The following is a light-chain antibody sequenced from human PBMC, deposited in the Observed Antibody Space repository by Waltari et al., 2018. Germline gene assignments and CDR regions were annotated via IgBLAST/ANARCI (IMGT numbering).Light chain of an antibody. Sequence: QSVLTQPPSVSGAPREWVTISCSGSSSNIGSNVVNWYQQLPAQAPKLLIYYDDLVRAGGLGRFSGAKSGSTASPATTGLQADDEADYDCAAWDDSRKSQVFGTGTKVTGL. CDR2: YDD. V-gene: IGLV1-36*01. CDR1: SSNIGSNV. J-gene: IGLJ1*01. CDR3: AAWDDSRKSQV.